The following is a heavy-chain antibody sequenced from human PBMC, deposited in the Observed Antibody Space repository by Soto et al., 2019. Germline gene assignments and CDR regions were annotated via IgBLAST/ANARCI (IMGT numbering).Heavy chain of an antibody. Sequence: EVQLVESGGGLIQPGGSLRLSCAASGFTFSSNDMNWVRQAPGKGLEWVSLIYSGGSTYYADSVKGRFTISRDNCKNTLYLQMSSLRAEDTAVYYSATRPLSAWALWGQGTMVTVSS. CDR3: ATRPLSAWAL. CDR1: GFTFSSND. CDR2: IYSGGST. V-gene: IGHV3-53*01. J-gene: IGHJ3*01. D-gene: IGHD3-16*01.